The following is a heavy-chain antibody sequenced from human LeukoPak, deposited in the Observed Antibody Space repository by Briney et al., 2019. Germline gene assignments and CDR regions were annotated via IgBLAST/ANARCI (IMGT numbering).Heavy chain of an antibody. Sequence: PSETLSLTCAVYGGSFSGYYWSWIRQPPGKGLEWIGEINHSGSTNYNPSLKSRVTISVDTSKNQFSLKLSSVTAADTAVYYCARCRIQLWAPLGYWGQRTLVTVSS. J-gene: IGHJ4*02. CDR1: GGSFSGYY. CDR2: INHSGST. CDR3: ARCRIQLWAPLGY. D-gene: IGHD5-18*01. V-gene: IGHV4-34*01.